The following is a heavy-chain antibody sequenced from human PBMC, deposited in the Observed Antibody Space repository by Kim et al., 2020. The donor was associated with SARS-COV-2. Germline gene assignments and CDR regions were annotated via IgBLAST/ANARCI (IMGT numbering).Heavy chain of an antibody. D-gene: IGHD4-17*01. V-gene: IGHV4-30-2*01. CDR3: ARGLDIYGDYGWGAFDI. J-gene: IGHJ3*02. Sequence: LKSRVTISVDRSKNQFSLKLSSVTAADTAVYYCARGLDIYGDYGWGAFDIWGQGTMVTVSS.